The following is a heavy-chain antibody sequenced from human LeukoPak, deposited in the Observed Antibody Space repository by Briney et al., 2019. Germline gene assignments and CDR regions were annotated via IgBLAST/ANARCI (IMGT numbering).Heavy chain of an antibody. J-gene: IGHJ4*02. V-gene: IGHV4-61*01. D-gene: IGHD3-22*01. CDR2: IYYSGST. CDR3: ARETSYDSSGYWIRGQFDY. Sequence: SETLSLTCTVSGGSISSSSYYWSWIRQPPGKGLEWIGYIYYSGSTNYNPSLKSRVTISVDTSKNQFSLKLSSVTAADTAVYYCARETSYDSSGYWIRGQFDYWGQGTLVTVSS. CDR1: GGSISSSSYY.